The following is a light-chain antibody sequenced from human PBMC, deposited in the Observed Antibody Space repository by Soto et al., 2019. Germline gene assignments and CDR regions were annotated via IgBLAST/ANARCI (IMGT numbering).Light chain of an antibody. CDR1: QSINNY. CDR2: KAS. Sequence: IQMTQSPSSLSASVRDRVTITCRASQSINNYLSWYQQKSGKAPDRLIYKASNLESGVTSRFSGSGSGTEFTLTISSLQPDDFATYYCQQYKSYSRTFGQGTKVDIK. V-gene: IGKV1-5*03. CDR3: QQYKSYSRT. J-gene: IGKJ1*01.